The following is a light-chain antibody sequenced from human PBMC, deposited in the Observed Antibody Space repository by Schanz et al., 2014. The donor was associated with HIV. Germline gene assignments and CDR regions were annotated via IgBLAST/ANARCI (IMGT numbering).Light chain of an antibody. CDR3: QQLASYPLT. V-gene: IGKV1-9*01. J-gene: IGKJ4*01. Sequence: IQLTQSPSSLSAFVGDRVTITCRASQGISSFLAWNQQKPGKAPKVLIYAASTLQSGVPSRFSGSGSGTDFTLTISSLQPEDFATYYCQQLASYPLTFGGGTKVEIK. CDR2: AAS. CDR1: QGISSF.